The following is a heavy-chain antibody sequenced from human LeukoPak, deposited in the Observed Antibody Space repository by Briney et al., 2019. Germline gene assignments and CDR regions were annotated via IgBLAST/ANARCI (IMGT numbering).Heavy chain of an antibody. CDR1: GFPQSSYA. V-gene: IGHV3-23*01. D-gene: IGHD6-13*01. CDR2: IGVGAGGT. J-gene: IGHJ4*02. Sequence: GGSVRLSCAPSGFPQSSYAMIGAPPAPGKAVVWVSVIGVGAGGTTSADSVKGRFTISRDNSKNTLYLQMNSLRAEDTAVYYCAGSSSWYYFKYWGRGTLVTVSS. CDR3: AGSSSWYYFKY.